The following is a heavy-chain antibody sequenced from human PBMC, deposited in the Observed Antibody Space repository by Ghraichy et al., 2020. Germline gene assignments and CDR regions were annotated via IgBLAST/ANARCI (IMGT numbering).Heavy chain of an antibody. Sequence: SETLSLTCTVSGGSISSYYWSWIRQPPGKGLEWIGYIYYSGSTNYNPSLKSRVTISVDTSKNQFSLKLSSVTAADTAVYYCARSSCSGYNYGMDVWGQGTTVTVSS. CDR2: IYYSGST. J-gene: IGHJ6*02. CDR1: GGSISSYY. V-gene: IGHV4-59*01. CDR3: ARSSCSGYNYGMDV. D-gene: IGHD3-22*01.